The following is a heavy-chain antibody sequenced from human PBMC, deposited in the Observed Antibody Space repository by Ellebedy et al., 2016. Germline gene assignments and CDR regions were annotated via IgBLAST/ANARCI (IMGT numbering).Heavy chain of an antibody. CDR1: GGSISSSSYY. CDR3: ARRIYYYDSSGYLRDTFDY. Sequence: SETLSLTCTVSGGSISSSSYYWGWIRQPPGKGLEWIGSIYFGGSTYYNPSLKSRVTISVDTSKNQFSLKLSSVTAADTAVYYCARRIYYYDSSGYLRDTFDYWGQGNLVTVSS. D-gene: IGHD3-22*01. J-gene: IGHJ4*02. CDR2: IYFGGST. V-gene: IGHV4-39*07.